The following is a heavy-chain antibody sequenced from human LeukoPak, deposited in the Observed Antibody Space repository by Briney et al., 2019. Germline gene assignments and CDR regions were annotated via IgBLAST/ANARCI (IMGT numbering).Heavy chain of an antibody. CDR1: GFTFSSYS. V-gene: IGHV3-21*01. CDR3: ARALHTYYSGSYSNFDY. D-gene: IGHD1-26*01. Sequence: GGSLRLSCAASGFTFSSYSTNWVRQAPGKGLEWVSSISSSSSYIYYADSVKGRFTISRDNAKNSLYLQMNSLRAEDTAVYYCARALHTYYSGSYSNFDYWGQGTLVTVSS. J-gene: IGHJ4*02. CDR2: ISSSSSYI.